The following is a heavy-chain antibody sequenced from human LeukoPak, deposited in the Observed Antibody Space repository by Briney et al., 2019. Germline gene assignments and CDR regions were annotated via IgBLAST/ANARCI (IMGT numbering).Heavy chain of an antibody. Sequence: ASVKVSCKASGGTFSSYAISWVRQAPGQGLEWMGRIIPILGIANYAQKFQGRVTITADKSTSTAYMELSSLRSEDTAVYYCASGASGGYHPPLGYWGQGTLVTVSS. V-gene: IGHV1-69*04. CDR2: IIPILGIA. CDR1: GGTFSSYA. CDR3: ASGASGGYHPPLGY. D-gene: IGHD1-26*01. J-gene: IGHJ4*02.